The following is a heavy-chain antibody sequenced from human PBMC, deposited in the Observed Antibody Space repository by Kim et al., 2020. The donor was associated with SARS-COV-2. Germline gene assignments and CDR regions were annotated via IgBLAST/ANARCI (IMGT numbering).Heavy chain of an antibody. V-gene: IGHV5-51*01. Sequence: GESLKISCKGSGYSFTSYWIGWVRQMPGKGLEWMGIIYPGDSDTRYSPSFQGQVTISADKSISTAYLQWSSLKASDTAMYYCARPLGDYYGSGSYVFYYYGMDVWGQGTTVTVSS. CDR2: IYPGDSDT. D-gene: IGHD3-10*01. J-gene: IGHJ6*02. CDR1: GYSFTSYW. CDR3: ARPLGDYYGSGSYVFYYYGMDV.